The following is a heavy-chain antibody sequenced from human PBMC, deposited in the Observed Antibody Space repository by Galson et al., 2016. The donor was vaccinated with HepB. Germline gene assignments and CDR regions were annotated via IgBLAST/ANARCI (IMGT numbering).Heavy chain of an antibody. CDR3: ARGTAGYSSSWYDY. V-gene: IGHV3-74*01. D-gene: IGHD6-13*01. Sequence: SLRLSCAASGFTLSSLWMHWVRQAPGKGLVWVSRINSDGSSTSYADSVKGRFTISRDDAKNTLYLEVNSLRAEDTAVYYCARGTAGYSSSWYDYWGQGTLVTVSS. CDR1: GFTLSSLW. J-gene: IGHJ4*02. CDR2: INSDGSST.